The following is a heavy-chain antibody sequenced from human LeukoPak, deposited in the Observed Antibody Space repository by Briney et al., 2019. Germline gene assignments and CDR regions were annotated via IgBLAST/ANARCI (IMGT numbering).Heavy chain of an antibody. CDR2: IYYSGST. J-gene: IGHJ4*02. Sequence: SETLSLTCTVSGVSISSSSYYWGWIRQPPGKGLEWIGSIYYSGSTYYNPSLKSRVTISVDTSKNQFSLKLSSVTAADTAVYYCARLPDTAMVEDWGQGTLVTVSS. V-gene: IGHV4-39*01. CDR3: ARLPDTAMVED. D-gene: IGHD5-18*01. CDR1: GVSISSSSYY.